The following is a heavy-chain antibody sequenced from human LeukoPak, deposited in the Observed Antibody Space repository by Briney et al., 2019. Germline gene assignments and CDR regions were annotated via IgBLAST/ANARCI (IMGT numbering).Heavy chain of an antibody. V-gene: IGHV1-69*13. Sequence: SVKVSCKASGGTFSSYAISWVRQAPGQGLEWMGGIIPIFGTANYAQKFQGRVTITADESTSTVYMELSSLRSEDTAVYYCARDWNYEYYYDSSGYYSDYWGQGTLVTVSS. CDR3: ARDWNYEYYYDSSGYYSDY. D-gene: IGHD3-22*01. CDR2: IIPIFGTA. J-gene: IGHJ4*02. CDR1: GGTFSSYA.